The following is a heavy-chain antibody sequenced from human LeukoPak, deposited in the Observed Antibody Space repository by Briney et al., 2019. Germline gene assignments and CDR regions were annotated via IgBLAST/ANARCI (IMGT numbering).Heavy chain of an antibody. CDR2: INGYYGNT. D-gene: IGHD3-10*01. Sequence: GASVKVSWKASGYTFKNYGINWGRQGPGQGLEWVGWINGYYGNTKFAQKFQGRITMIRDTPAATVYMELRSLRSDDTAVYYCARESQRFGSGNYHSDYWGQGTLVTVSS. J-gene: IGHJ4*02. CDR3: ARESQRFGSGNYHSDY. V-gene: IGHV1-18*01. CDR1: GYTFKNYG.